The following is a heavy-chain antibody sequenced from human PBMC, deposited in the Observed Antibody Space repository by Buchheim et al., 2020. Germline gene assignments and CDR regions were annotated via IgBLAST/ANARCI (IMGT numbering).Heavy chain of an antibody. CDR3: ARLGLAYCGGDCYPHYYYYGMDV. V-gene: IGHV3-30*04. CDR1: GFTFSSYA. J-gene: IGHJ6*02. Sequence: QVQLVESGGGVVQPGRSLRLSCAASGFTFSSYAMHWVRQAPGKGLEWVAVISYDGSNKYYADSVKGRFTISRANSKNPLYLQMNSLRAEDTAVYYCARLGLAYCGGDCYPHYYYYGMDVWGQGTT. D-gene: IGHD2-21*01. CDR2: ISYDGSNK.